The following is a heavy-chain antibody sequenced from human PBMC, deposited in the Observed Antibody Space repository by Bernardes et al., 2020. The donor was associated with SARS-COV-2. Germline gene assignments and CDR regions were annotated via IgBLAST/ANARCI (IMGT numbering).Heavy chain of an antibody. CDR3: GLEAPYDSVWNHY. Sequence: GSSLKVCCAASGFMFSTYDINWVRQAPGKGLEWVSAIRSSGVRTFYADSVQGRFSIFRDKSTNTVYLQMNSLRADDTALYYCGLEAPYDSVWNHYWGQGTLVTVSS. CDR1: GFMFSTYD. V-gene: IGHV3-23*01. J-gene: IGHJ4*02. CDR2: IRSSGVRT. D-gene: IGHD6-19*01.